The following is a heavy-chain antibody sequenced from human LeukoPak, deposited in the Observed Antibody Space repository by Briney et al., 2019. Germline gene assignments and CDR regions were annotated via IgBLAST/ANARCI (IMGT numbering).Heavy chain of an antibody. CDR2: ISGSGGST. Sequence: TGGSPRLSCAASGFTFSSYAMSWVRQAPGKGLEWVSAISGSGGSTYYADSVKGRFTISGDNSKNTLYLQMNSLRAEDTAVYYCAKPLIGGYSDDSTDFDYWGQGTLVTVSS. CDR3: AKPLIGGYSDDSTDFDY. CDR1: GFTFSSYA. D-gene: IGHD2-21*01. V-gene: IGHV3-23*01. J-gene: IGHJ4*02.